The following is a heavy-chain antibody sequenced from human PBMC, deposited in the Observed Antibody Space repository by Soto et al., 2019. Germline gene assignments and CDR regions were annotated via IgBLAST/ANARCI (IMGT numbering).Heavy chain of an antibody. CDR1: GVTLCNYW. CDR2: ISSDGSST. D-gene: IGHD2-2*01. Sequence: GGSLRLSCAASGVTLCNYWMDGARQAPGKGLVWVSRISSDGSSTNYADSVKGRFTISRDNAKNTLHLQMNSLRAEDTAVYYCARVPYCSSSSCYSYFDSWGQGTLVTVSS. V-gene: IGHV3-74*01. J-gene: IGHJ4*02. CDR3: ARVPYCSSSSCYSYFDS.